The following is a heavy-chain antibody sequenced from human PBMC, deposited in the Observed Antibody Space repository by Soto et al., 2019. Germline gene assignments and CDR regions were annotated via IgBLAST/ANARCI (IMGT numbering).Heavy chain of an antibody. CDR1: CGAMMSYY. J-gene: IGHJ4*02. CDR2: IYYTGRT. D-gene: IGHD2-15*01. Sequence: SETLSLTCSFSCGAMMSYYWSWIRLPPGKRLEWIGYIYYTGRTNYNPSLRSRVTMSMDMSNKQLSLKLTSVTAADTAVYYCAGDLDSQGLFDYWGQGTLVTVSS. V-gene: IGHV4-59*01. CDR3: AGDLDSQGLFDY.